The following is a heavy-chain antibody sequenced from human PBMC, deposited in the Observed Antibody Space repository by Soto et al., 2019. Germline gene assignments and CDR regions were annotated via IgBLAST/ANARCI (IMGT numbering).Heavy chain of an antibody. J-gene: IGHJ5*01. Sequence: GASVKVSCKASGYTFTSYAMHWVRQAPGQRLEWMGWINAGNGNTKYSQKFQGRVTITRDTSASTACMELISLRSEDTAVYYCARDVSGTTGRPNWFDSWGQGTLVTVSS. CDR3: ARDVSGTTGRPNWFDS. CDR1: GYTFTSYA. CDR2: INAGNGNT. V-gene: IGHV1-3*01. D-gene: IGHD1-1*01.